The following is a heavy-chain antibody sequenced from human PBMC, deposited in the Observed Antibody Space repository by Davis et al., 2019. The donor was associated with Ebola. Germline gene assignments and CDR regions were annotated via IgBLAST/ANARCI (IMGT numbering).Heavy chain of an antibody. D-gene: IGHD3-10*01. J-gene: IGHJ4*02. Sequence: GESLKISCKGSGYSFTSYWIGWVRQLPGKGLEWMGIIYPGDSDTRYSPSFQGQVTISADKSISTAYLQWSSLKASDTAMYYCARRGYYGSGSYYNFDYWGQGTLVTVSS. V-gene: IGHV5-51*01. CDR2: IYPGDSDT. CDR3: ARRGYYGSGSYYNFDY. CDR1: GYSFTSYW.